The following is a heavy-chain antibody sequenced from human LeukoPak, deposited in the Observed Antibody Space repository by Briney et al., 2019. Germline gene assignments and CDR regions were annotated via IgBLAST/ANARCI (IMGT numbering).Heavy chain of an antibody. CDR1: GLTVSSNF. V-gene: IGHV3-53*01. CDR2: IYGGGST. CDR3: ASWPGGWYGEDS. Sequence: GGSLRLSCAATGLTVSSNFMSWVRQAPGKGLEWVSVIYGGGSTYYADSVKGRFTISRDTPKDTLYLQMNSLRVEDTAVYYCASWPGGWYGEDSWGQGTLVTVSS. J-gene: IGHJ4*02. D-gene: IGHD6-19*01.